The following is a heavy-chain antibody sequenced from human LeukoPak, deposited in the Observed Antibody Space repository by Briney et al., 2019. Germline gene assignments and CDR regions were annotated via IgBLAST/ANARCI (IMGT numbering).Heavy chain of an antibody. CDR3: ARDFPTGEHY. Sequence: KPGGSLRLSCAASGFTFSSYSLNWVRQAPGKGLEWVSSISSSSSYIYYSDSVKGRFTISRDNANNSLSLQMSSLRAEDTAVYYCARDFPTGEHYWGQGTLVTVSS. J-gene: IGHJ4*02. CDR1: GFTFSSYS. CDR2: ISSSSSYI. V-gene: IGHV3-21*04. D-gene: IGHD7-27*01.